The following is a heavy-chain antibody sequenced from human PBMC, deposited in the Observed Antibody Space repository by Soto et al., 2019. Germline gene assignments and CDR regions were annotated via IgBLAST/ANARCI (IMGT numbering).Heavy chain of an antibody. CDR1: GGFIISYY. D-gene: IGHD6-6*01. Sequence: SETLSLTCTVSGGFIISYYWSWIRQPPGKGLEWIGYIYYSGSTNYNPSLKSRVTISVDTSKNQFSLKLSSVTAADTAVYYCARVSAARPFFNYYYYMDVWGKGTTVTVSS. CDR2: IYYSGST. J-gene: IGHJ6*03. V-gene: IGHV4-59*01. CDR3: ARVSAARPFFNYYYYMDV.